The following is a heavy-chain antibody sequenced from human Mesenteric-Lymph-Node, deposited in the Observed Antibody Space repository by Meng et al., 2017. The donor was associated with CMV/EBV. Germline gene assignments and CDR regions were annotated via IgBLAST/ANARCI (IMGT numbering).Heavy chain of an antibody. D-gene: IGHD3-9*01. V-gene: IGHV1-3*01. J-gene: IGHJ4*02. Sequence: SCEAAGDTFNAYAVHWVRQAPGQRLQWMGRINSANGDTKYSQKFQDRATITRDTSATYMELNSLTSEDTAFYYCAGSSGAYFDWLPDFWGQGTLVTVSS. CDR2: INSANGDT. CDR3: AGSSGAYFDWLPDF. CDR1: GDTFNAYA.